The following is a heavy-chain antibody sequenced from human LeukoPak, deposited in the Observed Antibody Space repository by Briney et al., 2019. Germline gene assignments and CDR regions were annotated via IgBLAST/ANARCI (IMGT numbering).Heavy chain of an antibody. Sequence: SETLSLTCTVSGGSISSSSYYWGWIRQPPGKWLEWIGSIYYSGSTYYNPSLRSRVTISVDTSKNQFSLKLSSVTAADTAVYYCARVTKNWFDPWGQGTLVTVSS. CDR1: GGSISSSSYY. CDR2: IYYSGST. CDR3: ARVTKNWFDP. V-gene: IGHV4-39*01. J-gene: IGHJ5*02. D-gene: IGHD4-11*01.